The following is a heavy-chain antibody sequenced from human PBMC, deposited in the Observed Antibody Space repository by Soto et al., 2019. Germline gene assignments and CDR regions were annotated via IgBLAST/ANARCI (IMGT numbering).Heavy chain of an antibody. CDR1: GFTFSYFA. CDR2: IKSKTDGGTT. CDR3: TTDPVTMIVVVPSSG. Sequence: GGSLRLSCSASGFTFSYFAMNWVRQAPGKGLEWVGRIKSKTDGGTTDYAAPVKGRFTISRDDSKNTLYLQMNSLKTEDTAVYYCTTDPVTMIVVVPSSGWGQGTLVTVSS. D-gene: IGHD3-22*01. J-gene: IGHJ4*02. V-gene: IGHV3-15*07.